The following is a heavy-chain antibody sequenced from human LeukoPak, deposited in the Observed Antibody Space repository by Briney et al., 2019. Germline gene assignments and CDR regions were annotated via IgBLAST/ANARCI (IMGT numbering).Heavy chain of an antibody. J-gene: IGHJ4*02. CDR3: ARVGTWELQRVFDY. CDR1: GFTFRSCE. V-gene: IGHV3-48*03. Sequence: PGGSLRLSCAASGFTFRSCEMNWVRQAPGKGLEWVSYISHSGSTLYYADSVKGRFTISRDNAKNSLYLQMDSLRVEDTAVYYCARVGTWELQRVFDYWGQGTLVTVSS. CDR2: ISHSGSTL. D-gene: IGHD1-26*01.